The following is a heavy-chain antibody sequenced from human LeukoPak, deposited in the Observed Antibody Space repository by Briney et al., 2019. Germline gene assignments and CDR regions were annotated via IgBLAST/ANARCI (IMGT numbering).Heavy chain of an antibody. J-gene: IGHJ4*02. Sequence: SETLSLTCTVSGGSISSHYWSWIRQPPGKGLEWIGYIYYSGSTNYNPSLKSRVTISIDTSKNQFSLKLSSVTAADTAVYYCARGMSYGDYEIWGQGTLVTVSS. CDR3: ARGMSYGDYEI. V-gene: IGHV4-59*11. D-gene: IGHD4-17*01. CDR2: IYYSGST. CDR1: GGSISSHY.